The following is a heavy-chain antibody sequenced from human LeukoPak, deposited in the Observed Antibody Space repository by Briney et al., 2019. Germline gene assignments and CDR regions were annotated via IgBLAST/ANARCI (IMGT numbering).Heavy chain of an antibody. CDR2: IDPSDSFT. J-gene: IGHJ4*02. D-gene: IGHD3-22*01. CDR3: ARHRDYYDMSGHDY. Sequence: GESLRISCQGSGYSFSTYWISWVRQMPGKGLEWMGRIDPSDSFTNYSPSFQGHVTISADKSISTAYLQWGSLKASDTAIYYCARHRDYYDMSGHDYWGQGFLVTVSS. CDR1: GYSFSTYW. V-gene: IGHV5-10-1*01.